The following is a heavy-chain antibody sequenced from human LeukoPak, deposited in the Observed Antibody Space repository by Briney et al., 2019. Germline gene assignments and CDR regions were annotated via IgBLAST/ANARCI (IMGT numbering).Heavy chain of an antibody. J-gene: IGHJ4*02. CDR1: GGSISSSSYY. CDR2: IYYSGST. CDR3: ARDRGTYGYVLDYYFDY. D-gene: IGHD5-18*01. Sequence: SETLSLTCTVSGGSISSSSYYWGWIRRPPGKGLEWIGSIYYSGSTYYNPSLKSRVSISVDTSKNQFSLKLNSVTAADTAVYYCARDRGTYGYVLDYYFDYWGQGTLVTVSS. V-gene: IGHV4-39*07.